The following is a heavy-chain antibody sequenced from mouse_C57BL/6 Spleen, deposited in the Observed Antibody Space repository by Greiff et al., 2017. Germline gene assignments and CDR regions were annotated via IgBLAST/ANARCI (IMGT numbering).Heavy chain of an antibody. J-gene: IGHJ4*01. CDR1: GFTFSSYT. CDR2: ISGGGGNT. V-gene: IGHV5-9*01. Sequence: EVKLMESGGGLVKPGGSLKLSCAASGFTFSSYTMSWVRQTPEKRLEWVATISGGGGNTYSPDSVKGRFTISRDNAKNTLYLQMSSLRSEDTALYYCARHYDYGYYAMDYWGQGTSVTVSS. CDR3: ARHYDYGYYAMDY. D-gene: IGHD2-4*01.